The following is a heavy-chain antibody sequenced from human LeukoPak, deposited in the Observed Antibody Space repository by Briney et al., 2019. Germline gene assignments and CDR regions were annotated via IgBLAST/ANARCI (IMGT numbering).Heavy chain of an antibody. V-gene: IGHV1-18*01. Sequence: ASVKVSCKASGYTSTSYGISWVRQAPGQGLEWMGWISAYNGNTNYAQKLQGRVTMTTDTSTSTAYMELRSLRSDDTAVYYCAREVAAAGTHEYYYYGMDVWGQGITVTVSS. J-gene: IGHJ6*02. CDR2: ISAYNGNT. CDR1: GYTSTSYG. D-gene: IGHD6-13*01. CDR3: AREVAAAGTHEYYYYGMDV.